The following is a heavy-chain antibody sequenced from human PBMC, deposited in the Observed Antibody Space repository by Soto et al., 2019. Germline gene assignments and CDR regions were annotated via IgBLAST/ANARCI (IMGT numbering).Heavy chain of an antibody. Sequence: PSETLSLTCPVSDGSISSSSYYWGFINQPPGKGLEWIGSIYYSGSTYYSPSLKSRFTISRDNTKNSLYLQMDSVRAEDTAFYYCARAPNYVWVDNWFAPWGQGTLVTVSS. D-gene: IGHD3-16*01. CDR3: ARAPNYVWVDNWFAP. CDR2: IYYSGST. CDR1: DGSISSSSYY. J-gene: IGHJ5*02. V-gene: IGHV4-39*02.